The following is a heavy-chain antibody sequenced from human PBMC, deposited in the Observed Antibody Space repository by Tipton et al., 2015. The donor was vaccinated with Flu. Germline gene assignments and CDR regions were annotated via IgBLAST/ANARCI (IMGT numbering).Heavy chain of an antibody. J-gene: IGHJ4*02. CDR3: ARDRWDYDILTGYYFDY. Sequence: TLSLTCTVSGGSISSYYWSWIRQPAGKGLEWIGRIYTSGSTNYNPSLKSRVTMSVDTSKNQFSLKLSSVTAADTAVYYRARDRWDYDILTGYYFDYWGQGTLVTVSS. CDR2: IYTSGST. D-gene: IGHD3-9*01. V-gene: IGHV4-4*07. CDR1: GGSISSYY.